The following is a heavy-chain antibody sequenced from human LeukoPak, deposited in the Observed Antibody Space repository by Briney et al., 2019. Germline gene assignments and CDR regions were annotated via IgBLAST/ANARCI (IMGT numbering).Heavy chain of an antibody. Sequence: GGSLRLSCTASGFTFSDYGMHWVRQPPGKGLEWVTIIWYDGSNKYYADSVKGRFTISRDNSKNTLYLQMNSLRAEDTAVYYCTRVGGSGINWFDPWGQGTLVTVSS. J-gene: IGHJ5*02. D-gene: IGHD3-10*01. V-gene: IGHV3-30*02. CDR1: GFTFSDYG. CDR2: IWYDGSNK. CDR3: TRVGGSGINWFDP.